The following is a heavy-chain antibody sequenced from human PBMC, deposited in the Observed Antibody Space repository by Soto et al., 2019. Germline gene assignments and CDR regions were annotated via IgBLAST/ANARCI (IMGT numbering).Heavy chain of an antibody. Sequence: PGGSLRLSCAASGLSVSTNFMSWVRQAPGKGLEWLAVIYSGGKTFYAGSVKGRFTISKDNSKNTLSLQMNSLRAEDTAVYYCTRDAPGERPYYFYYYGMDVWGQGTTVTVSS. V-gene: IGHV3-53*01. CDR2: IYSGGKT. CDR1: GLSVSTNF. J-gene: IGHJ6*02. CDR3: TRDAPGERPYYFYYYGMDV.